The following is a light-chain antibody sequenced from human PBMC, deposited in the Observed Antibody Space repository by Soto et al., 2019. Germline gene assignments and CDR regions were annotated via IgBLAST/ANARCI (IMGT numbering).Light chain of an antibody. Sequence: DIPMTQSPSTLSASVGDRVTITCRASQSISSWLAWYQQKPGNAPKLLIYKASSLESGVPSRFSGSGSGTEFTLTNSSLQPDDFATYYCQQYNSYPWTFGQGTKVEIK. J-gene: IGKJ1*01. V-gene: IGKV1-5*03. CDR1: QSISSW. CDR3: QQYNSYPWT. CDR2: KAS.